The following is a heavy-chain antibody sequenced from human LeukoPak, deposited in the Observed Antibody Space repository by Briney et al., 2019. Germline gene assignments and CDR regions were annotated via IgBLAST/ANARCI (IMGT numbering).Heavy chain of an antibody. J-gene: IGHJ4*02. V-gene: IGHV3-66*01. CDR1: GFSVSRHY. CDR2: IDSGGST. D-gene: IGHD3-22*01. CDR3: ARVPADSSGYYLLFHFDY. Sequence: GGSLRLSCAASGFSVSRHYMNWVRQAPGEGLEWVSVIDSGGSTYYADSVKGRFTISRDISKNTLYLQMNSLRAEDTAVYYCARVPADSSGYYLLFHFDYWGQGTLVTVSS.